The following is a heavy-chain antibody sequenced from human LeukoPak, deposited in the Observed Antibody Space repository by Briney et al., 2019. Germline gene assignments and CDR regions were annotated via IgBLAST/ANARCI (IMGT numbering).Heavy chain of an antibody. CDR2: IYYSGST. D-gene: IGHD6-6*01. V-gene: IGHV4-38-2*02. CDR3: VRRGYSSSFDY. CDR1: GYSISSGYY. Sequence: SETLSLTCTVSGYSISSGYYWGWIRQPPGKGLEWIGSIYYSGSTYYNPSLKSRVTISVDTSKNQFSLKLSSVTAADTAVYYCVRRGYSSSFDYWGQGTLVTVSS. J-gene: IGHJ4*02.